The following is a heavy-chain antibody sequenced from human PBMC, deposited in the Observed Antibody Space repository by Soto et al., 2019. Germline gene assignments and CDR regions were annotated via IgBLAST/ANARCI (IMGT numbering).Heavy chain of an antibody. V-gene: IGHV2-5*02. Sequence: QITLKESGPTLVKPTQTLTLTCTFSGFSLYTGGVGVAWIRQPPGKALEWLALIYWDDDKRYSPSLKSRLTITKATSKRQVVLTMTNRAPVDTATYYCTHTDSRTSLAMDYWGQGTLVTVSS. D-gene: IGHD2-21*02. CDR3: THTDSRTSLAMDY. CDR2: IYWDDDK. CDR1: GFSLYTGGVG. J-gene: IGHJ4*02.